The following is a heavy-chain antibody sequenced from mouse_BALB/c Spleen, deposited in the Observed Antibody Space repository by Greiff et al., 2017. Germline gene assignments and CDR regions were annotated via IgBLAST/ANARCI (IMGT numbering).Heavy chain of an antibody. D-gene: IGHD1-1*02. CDR2: ISSGGSYT. CDR1: GFTFSSYT. CDR3: TREGGNLFDY. J-gene: IGHJ2*01. V-gene: IGHV5-6-4*01. Sequence: EVQRVESGGGLVKPGGSLKLSCAASGFTFSSYTMSWVRQTPEKRLEWVATISSGGSYTYYPDSVKGRFTISRDNAKNTLYLQMSSLKSEDTAMYYCTREGGNLFDYWGQGTTLTVSS.